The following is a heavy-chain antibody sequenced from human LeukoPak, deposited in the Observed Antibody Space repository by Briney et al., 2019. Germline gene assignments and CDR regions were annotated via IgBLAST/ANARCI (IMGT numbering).Heavy chain of an antibody. CDR2: ISNSGRLM. J-gene: IGHJ4*02. Sequence: GGSLRLSCAASGFSFSSSAMNWVRQAPGKGLEWISYISNSGRLMYYADSVKGRFTISRENAKNSLYLQMNSLRAGDTAVYYCARGNILTGYTYWGQGILVTVSS. V-gene: IGHV3-48*03. CDR1: GFSFSSSA. D-gene: IGHD3-9*01. CDR3: ARGNILTGYTY.